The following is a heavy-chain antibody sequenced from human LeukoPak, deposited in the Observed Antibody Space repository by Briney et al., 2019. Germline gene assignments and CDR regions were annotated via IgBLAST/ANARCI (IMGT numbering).Heavy chain of an antibody. D-gene: IGHD3-10*01. J-gene: IGHJ6*03. V-gene: IGHV1-8*01. Sequence: ASVKVSCKASVYTFSEYVIVWVRQASGQGLEWMGWMNPNSGHTGLAPKFQGRLTMTRDNSIGTAYMALSSLSSDDTAVYYCARDPSYYYYIDVWGKGTPVTVSS. CDR2: MNPNSGHT. CDR3: ARDPSYYYYIDV. CDR1: VYTFSEYV.